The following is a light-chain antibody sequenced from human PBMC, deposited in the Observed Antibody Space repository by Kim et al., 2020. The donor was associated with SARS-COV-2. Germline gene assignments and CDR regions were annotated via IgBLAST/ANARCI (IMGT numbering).Light chain of an antibody. Sequence: GQSITSSCTGTSSDIVYFNYVSWFQQHPGKAPKLIIYDVTIRPSGISYRFSGSKSGNTASLTISGLQAEDETDYYCSSYATSSTWVFGGGTQLTVL. CDR2: DVT. V-gene: IGLV2-14*03. CDR1: SSDIVYFNY. J-gene: IGLJ3*02. CDR3: SSYATSSTWV.